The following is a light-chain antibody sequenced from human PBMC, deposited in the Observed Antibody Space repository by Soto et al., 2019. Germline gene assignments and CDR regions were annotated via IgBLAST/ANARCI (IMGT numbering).Light chain of an antibody. CDR3: CSYAGSSTYV. J-gene: IGLJ1*01. V-gene: IGLV2-23*01. Sequence: QSVLTQPASVSGSPGQSITISCTRTSSDFGSYNLVSWYQQHPGKAPKLMIYEDSKRPSGVSNRFSGSKSGNTASLTISGLQAEDDADYYCCSYAGSSTYVFGTGTKLTVL. CDR2: EDS. CDR1: SSDFGSYNL.